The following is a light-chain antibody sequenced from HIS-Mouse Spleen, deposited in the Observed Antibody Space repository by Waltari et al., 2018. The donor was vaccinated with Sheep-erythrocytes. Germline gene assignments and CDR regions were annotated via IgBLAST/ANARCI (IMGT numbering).Light chain of an antibody. CDR1: QRVSSY. V-gene: IGKV3-11*01. Sequence: EIVLTQSPATLSLSPGERATLSCRASQRVSSYLAWYQQKPGQAPRLLIYDASNRATGIPARFSGSGSGTDFTLTISSLEPEDFAVYYCQQRSNWYTFGQGTK. CDR3: QQRSNWYT. CDR2: DAS. J-gene: IGKJ2*01.